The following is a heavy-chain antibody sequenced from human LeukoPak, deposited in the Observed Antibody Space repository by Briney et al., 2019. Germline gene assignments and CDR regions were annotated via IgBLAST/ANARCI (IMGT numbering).Heavy chain of an antibody. CDR1: GFTFSSYA. CDR3: AKAPRAAAGTYNGMDV. CDR2: ISGSGGST. Sequence: GGSLRLSCAASGFTFSSYAMSWVRQAPGRGLEWVSAISGSGGSTYYADSVKGRFTISRDNSKNTLYLQMNSLRAEDTAVYYCAKAPRAAAGTYNGMDVWGQGTTVTVSS. J-gene: IGHJ6*02. V-gene: IGHV3-23*01. D-gene: IGHD6-13*01.